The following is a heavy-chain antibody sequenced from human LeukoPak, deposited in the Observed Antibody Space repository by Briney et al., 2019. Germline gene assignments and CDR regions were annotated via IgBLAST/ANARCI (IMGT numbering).Heavy chain of an antibody. D-gene: IGHD5/OR15-5a*01. J-gene: IGHJ4*02. CDR1: GGSISSYL. CDR3: ATEQVSASAWGFDY. CDR2: IHTSGTT. V-gene: IGHV4-4*07. Sequence: SETLSLTCTVSGGSISSYLWSWIRQSAGKRLEWLGRIHTSGTTTYSPSLQSRLTMSVDTSKSQVSLRLTSVTAADTAVYYCATEQVSASAWGFDYWGQGTLVTVSS.